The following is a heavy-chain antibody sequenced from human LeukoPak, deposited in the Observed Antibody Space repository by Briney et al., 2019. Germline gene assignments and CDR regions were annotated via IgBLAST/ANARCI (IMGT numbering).Heavy chain of an antibody. CDR1: GGTFSSYA. J-gene: IGHJ6*02. CDR2: IIPILGIA. Sequence: ASVKVSCKASGGTFSSYAISWVRQAPGQGLEWMGRIIPILGIANYAQKFQGRVTITADKSTSTAYMELSSLRSEDTAVYYCARDRRESSGYDFYYYGMDVWGQGTTVTVSS. D-gene: IGHD3-22*01. V-gene: IGHV1-69*04. CDR3: ARDRRESSGYDFYYYGMDV.